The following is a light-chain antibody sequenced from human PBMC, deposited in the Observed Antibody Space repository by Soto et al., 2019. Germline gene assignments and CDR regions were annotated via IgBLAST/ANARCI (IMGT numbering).Light chain of an antibody. Sequence: TEAPSTVRGSVRDRVNITCGASQTISSWLAWYQQKPGKAPKLLIYDASDFETGVPSRFSGSGSGTDFTSTISTLLPDDFAAYYCQHYSNYPQPCGGGTRLDIK. CDR2: DAS. CDR3: QHYSNYPQP. V-gene: IGKV1-5*01. J-gene: IGKJ4*01. CDR1: QTISSW.